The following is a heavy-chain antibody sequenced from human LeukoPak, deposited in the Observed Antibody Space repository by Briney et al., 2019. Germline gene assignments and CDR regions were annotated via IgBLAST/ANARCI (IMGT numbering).Heavy chain of an antibody. D-gene: IGHD1-26*01. Sequence: GGSLILSCEASGFTFSSHAMHWVRQAPGTGLEWVAFISYEGSIKYYADSVKGRFTISRDNSKNTLSLQVNSLRAEDTAVYYCARDYSERYSIDYWGQGTLVTVSS. J-gene: IGHJ4*02. CDR2: ISYEGSIK. CDR3: ARDYSERYSIDY. V-gene: IGHV3-30*04. CDR1: GFTFSSHA.